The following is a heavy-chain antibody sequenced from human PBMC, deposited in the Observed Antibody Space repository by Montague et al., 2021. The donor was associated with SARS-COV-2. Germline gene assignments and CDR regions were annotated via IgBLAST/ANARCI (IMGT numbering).Heavy chain of an antibody. CDR3: ARGWNYAFDI. Sequence: CAISGDSVSSNIATWNWIRQSPSRGLEWLGRTYYGSSWNTDYAVSVKSRITTSPDTSKNQFSLHLNSVTPEDTAVYYCARGWNYAFDIWSQGTMVTVSS. V-gene: IGHV6-1*01. D-gene: IGHD1-7*01. J-gene: IGHJ3*02. CDR2: TYYGSSWNT. CDR1: GDSVSSNIAT.